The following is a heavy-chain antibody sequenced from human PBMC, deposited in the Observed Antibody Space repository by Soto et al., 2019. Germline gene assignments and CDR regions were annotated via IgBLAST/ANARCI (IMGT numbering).Heavy chain of an antibody. D-gene: IGHD3-9*01. CDR3: ARDRVTGYYDRVDMDV. Sequence: WETLSLTCTVSGGSISSYYWSWIRQPAGKGLEWIGRIYTSGSTNYNPSLKSRVTMSVDTSKNQFSLKLSSVTAADTAVYYCARDRVTGYYDRVDMDVWGQGTTVTVSS. CDR1: GGSISSYY. CDR2: IYTSGST. V-gene: IGHV4-4*07. J-gene: IGHJ6*02.